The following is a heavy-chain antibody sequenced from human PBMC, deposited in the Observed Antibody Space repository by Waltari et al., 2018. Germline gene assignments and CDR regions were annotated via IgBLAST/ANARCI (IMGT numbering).Heavy chain of an antibody. CDR1: GFTFSSYA. Sequence: EVQLVESGGGLVQPGGSLRLSCAASGFTFSSYAMHWVRQAPGKGLEYVSAISSNGGSTYYANSVKGRFTISRDNSKNTLYLQMGSLRAEDMAVYYCARDIAVAGTIYYYYGMDVWSQGTTVTVSS. D-gene: IGHD6-19*01. CDR2: ISSNGGST. J-gene: IGHJ6*02. CDR3: ARDIAVAGTIYYYYGMDV. V-gene: IGHV3-64*01.